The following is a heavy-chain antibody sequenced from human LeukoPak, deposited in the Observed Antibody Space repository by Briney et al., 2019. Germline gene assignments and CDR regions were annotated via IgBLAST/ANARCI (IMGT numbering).Heavy chain of an antibody. Sequence: GGSLRLSCAASGFTFDDYGMHWVRQAPGKGLEWVSGVSWNSGSIGYVDSVKGRFTISRDNAKNSLYLQMNSLRAEDTALYYCAKDMALYSGSLKIDYWGQGTLVTVSS. CDR3: AKDMALYSGSLKIDY. CDR2: VSWNSGSI. D-gene: IGHD1-26*01. CDR1: GFTFDDYG. J-gene: IGHJ4*02. V-gene: IGHV3-9*01.